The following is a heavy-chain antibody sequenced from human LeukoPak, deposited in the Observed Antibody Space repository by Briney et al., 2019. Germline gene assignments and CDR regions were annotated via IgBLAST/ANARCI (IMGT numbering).Heavy chain of an antibody. CDR2: ISAYNGNT. CDR1: GGTFSSYA. Sequence: VASVKVSCKASGGTFSSYAISWVRQAPGQGLEWMGWISAYNGNTNYAQKLQGRVTMTTDTSTSTAYMELRSLRSDDTAVYYCARGLVLGSLFDPWGQGTLVTVSS. V-gene: IGHV1-18*01. CDR3: ARGLVLGSLFDP. D-gene: IGHD3-10*01. J-gene: IGHJ5*02.